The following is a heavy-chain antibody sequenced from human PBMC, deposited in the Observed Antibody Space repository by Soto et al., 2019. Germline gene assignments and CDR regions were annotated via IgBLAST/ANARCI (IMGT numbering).Heavy chain of an antibody. J-gene: IGHJ5*02. D-gene: IGHD6-13*01. Sequence: QVQLVQSGAEVKKPGASVKVSCKASGYTFTSYYMHWVRQAPGQGLEWMGIINPSGGSTSYAQKFQGRGTMTRDTSTSTVYMELSSLRSEDTAVYYCASNGYSSTWHSWFDPWGQGTLVTVSS. CDR3: ASNGYSSTWHSWFDP. V-gene: IGHV1-46*03. CDR1: GYTFTSYY. CDR2: INPSGGST.